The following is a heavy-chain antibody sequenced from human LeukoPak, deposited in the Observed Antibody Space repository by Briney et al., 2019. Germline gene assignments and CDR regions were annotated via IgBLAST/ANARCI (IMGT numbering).Heavy chain of an antibody. D-gene: IGHD2-15*01. CDR3: VADSGGSRY. J-gene: IGHJ4*02. CDR2: IKQDGNEK. CDR1: GFTVSSNY. Sequence: GGSLRLSCAASGFTVSSNYMSWVRQPPGKGLEWVANIKQDGNEKYYVDSVKGRFTISRDNAKNSLYLQMNSLRAEDTAVYYCVADSGGSRYWGQGTLVTVSS. V-gene: IGHV3-7*01.